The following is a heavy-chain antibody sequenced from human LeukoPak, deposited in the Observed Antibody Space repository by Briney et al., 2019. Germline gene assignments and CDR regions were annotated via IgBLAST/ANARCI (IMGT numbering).Heavy chain of an antibody. V-gene: IGHV4-4*02. CDR1: LDSTTGNF. J-gene: IGHJ4*02. D-gene: IGHD4-23*01. CDR3: ARGLGWGLLDY. CDR2: IHRSGSP. Sequence: SETLSLTCTVSLDSTTGNFWSWVRQSPGKGLEWIGEIHRSGSPNYNPSLQSRVTISIDRSRNQIALELSSVTAADTAVYYCARGLGWGLLDYWGQGTLVTVSS.